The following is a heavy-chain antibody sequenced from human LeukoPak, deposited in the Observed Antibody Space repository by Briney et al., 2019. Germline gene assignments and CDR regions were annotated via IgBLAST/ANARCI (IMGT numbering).Heavy chain of an antibody. CDR2: ISWNSGTI. Sequence: SLRLSCAASGFTFDDYAMHWVRQAPGKGLEWVSGISWNSGTIGYADSVKGRFTISRDNAKNSLYLQMNSLRAEDTALYYCAKVTPGRSVYFDYWGQGTLVTVSS. CDR1: GFTFDDYA. V-gene: IGHV3-9*01. J-gene: IGHJ4*02. CDR3: AKVTPGRSVYFDY. D-gene: IGHD2-15*01.